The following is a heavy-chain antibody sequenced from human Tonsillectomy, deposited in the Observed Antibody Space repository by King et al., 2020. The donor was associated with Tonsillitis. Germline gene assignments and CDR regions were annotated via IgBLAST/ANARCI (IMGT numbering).Heavy chain of an antibody. D-gene: IGHD3-22*01. Sequence: VQLVESGAEVKKPGASVKVSCKASGYTFTDYYVHWVRQAPGQGLEYMGWINPASGATGFAQKFQGRVTMTRDTSINTAFMELRRLRSDDTAVYYCARGPWTMIVAARCWGLGSLVTVSS. J-gene: IGHJ4*02. CDR3: ARGPWTMIVAARC. CDR2: INPASGAT. V-gene: IGHV1-2*02. CDR1: GYTFTDYY.